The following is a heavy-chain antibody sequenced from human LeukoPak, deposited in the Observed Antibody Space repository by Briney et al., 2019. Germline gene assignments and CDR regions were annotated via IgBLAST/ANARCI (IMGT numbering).Heavy chain of an antibody. CDR2: INGGNGNT. CDR3: ARELGTPVVGNMDV. Sequence: ASVKVSCKPSGYSFTSYVMHWVCQAPGQRLEWMGWINGGNGNTKYSEKFRDRVTITRDTSAGTAYMELSSLKSEDTAVYYCARELGTPVVGNMDVWGQGTTVTVSS. V-gene: IGHV1-3*01. D-gene: IGHD5-18*01. CDR1: GYSFTSYV. J-gene: IGHJ6*02.